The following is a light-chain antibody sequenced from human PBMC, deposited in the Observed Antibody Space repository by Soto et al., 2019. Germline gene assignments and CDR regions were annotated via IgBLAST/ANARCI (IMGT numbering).Light chain of an antibody. V-gene: IGKV1-39*01. Sequence: DIPLTQSPSSRSASVGDRVTIHCRASQGIRSELGWYQQKPGKAPNLLIYTASTLQTGVPSRFSGSRSGTDFALTISSLQREDFATYYCQQTDTFPRTFGQGTKVDIK. CDR1: QGIRSE. CDR2: TAS. J-gene: IGKJ1*01. CDR3: QQTDTFPRT.